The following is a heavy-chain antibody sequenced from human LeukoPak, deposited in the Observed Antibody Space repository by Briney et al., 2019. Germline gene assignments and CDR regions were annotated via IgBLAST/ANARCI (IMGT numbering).Heavy chain of an antibody. J-gene: IGHJ5*02. CDR2: IYTSGST. D-gene: IGHD6-19*01. Sequence: TSQTLSLTCTVSGGSISSGSYYWSWIRQPAGKGLEWIGRIYTSGSTNYNPSLKSRVTISVDTSKNQFSLKLSSVTAADTAVYYRARGGYSSGWFAGGVNWFDPWGQGTLVTVSS. V-gene: IGHV4-61*02. CDR1: GGSISSGSYY. CDR3: ARGGYSSGWFAGGVNWFDP.